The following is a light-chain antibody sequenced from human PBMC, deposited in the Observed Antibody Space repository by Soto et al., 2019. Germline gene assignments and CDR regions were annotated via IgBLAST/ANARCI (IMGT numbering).Light chain of an antibody. CDR2: AAS. Sequence: DIRWTQSPSFLSASVGARVTLTCRASQGISSYLAWYQQKPGKAPKLRIYAASTLQSGVPSRFSGSGSGTEFTLTISSLQPEDFATYYCQQLNSYPWTFGQGTKVEIK. CDR3: QQLNSYPWT. CDR1: QGISSY. J-gene: IGKJ1*01. V-gene: IGKV1-9*01.